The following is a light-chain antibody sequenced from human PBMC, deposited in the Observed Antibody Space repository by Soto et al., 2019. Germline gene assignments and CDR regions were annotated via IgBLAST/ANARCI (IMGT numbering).Light chain of an antibody. CDR1: QDISNS. J-gene: IGKJ2*03. V-gene: IGKV1-33*01. CDR2: DAS. Sequence: DIQMTQSPSSLSTSVGERVTITCQASQDISNSLNWYQKKTGKAPKLLIYDASNLGTGVPSRFSGSGSGTDFSFTITNLQPEDFATYYCQQYDTMPPSFGQGTKLDFK. CDR3: QQYDTMPPS.